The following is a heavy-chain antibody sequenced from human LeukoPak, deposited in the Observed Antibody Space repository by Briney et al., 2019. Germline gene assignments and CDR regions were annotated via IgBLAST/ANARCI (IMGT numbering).Heavy chain of an antibody. Sequence: GGSLRLSCAASGFTFSSYSMSWVRQAPGKGLEWVSSISSSSSYIYDADSVKGRFTISRDNAKNSLYLQMNSLRAEDTAVYYCAKDLVGATGGDWGQGTLVTVSS. CDR2: ISSSSSYI. J-gene: IGHJ4*02. V-gene: IGHV3-21*04. CDR1: GFTFSSYS. CDR3: AKDLVGATGGD. D-gene: IGHD1-26*01.